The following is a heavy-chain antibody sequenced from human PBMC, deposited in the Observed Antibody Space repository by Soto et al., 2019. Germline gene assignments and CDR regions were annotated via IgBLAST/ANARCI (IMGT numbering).Heavy chain of an antibody. CDR1: RHSVNSYK. CDR3: ARAETSGIHYFDY. D-gene: IGHD6-13*01. CDR2: VYYSGST. Sequence: LSLTCTVNRHSVNSYKWSWIRQPPGMRLECLGYVYYSGSTNYNPSLKSRVTISVDTSKNQISLRLKSVTAADTAVYYCARAETSGIHYFDYWGQGSLVTVS. V-gene: IGHV4-59*02. J-gene: IGHJ4*02.